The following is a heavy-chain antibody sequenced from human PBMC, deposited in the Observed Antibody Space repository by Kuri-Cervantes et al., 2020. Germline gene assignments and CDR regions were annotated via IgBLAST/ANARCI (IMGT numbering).Heavy chain of an antibody. Sequence: GEYLKISCAASGFTFSSYAMHWVRQAPGKGLEWVAYIHGDESYQFYADSVKGRFTISRDNYRNTVYLQMNRLRAEDTAVYYCATDWTGACDYWGQGTLVTVSS. D-gene: IGHD3/OR15-3a*01. V-gene: IGHV3-30*02. J-gene: IGHJ4*02. CDR2: IHGDESYQ. CDR1: GFTFSSYA. CDR3: ATDWTGACDY.